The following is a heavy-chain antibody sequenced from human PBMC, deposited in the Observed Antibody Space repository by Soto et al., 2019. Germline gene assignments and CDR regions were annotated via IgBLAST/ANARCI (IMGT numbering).Heavy chain of an antibody. D-gene: IGHD2-2*01. CDR1: GFTFDDYT. J-gene: IGHJ6*02. CDR2: ISWDGGST. CDR3: AKGSTSGDYYYYGMDV. Sequence: GGSLRLSCAASGFTFDDYTMHWVRQAPGKGLEWVSLISWDGGSTYYADSVKGRFTISRDNSKNSLYLQMNSLRTEDTALYYCAKGSTSGDYYYYGMDVWGQGTTVTVSS. V-gene: IGHV3-43*01.